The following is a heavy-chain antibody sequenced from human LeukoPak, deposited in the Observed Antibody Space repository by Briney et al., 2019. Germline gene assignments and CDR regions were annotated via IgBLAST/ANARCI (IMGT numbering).Heavy chain of an antibody. CDR3: AKDQAFSNYYFDF. CDR1: GFTFRSYA. J-gene: IGHJ4*02. V-gene: IGHV3-23*01. CDR2: ISGSGGST. Sequence: KPGGSLRLYCAASGFTFRSYAMSWVRQAPGKGLEWGSDISGSGGSTYYADSVKGRFTISRDNSKNTLYLQMNSLRAEVTAVYYCAKDQAFSNYYFDFWGQGTLVTVSS. D-gene: IGHD4-11*01.